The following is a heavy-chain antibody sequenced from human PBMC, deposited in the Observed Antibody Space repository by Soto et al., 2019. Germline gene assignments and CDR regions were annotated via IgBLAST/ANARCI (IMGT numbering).Heavy chain of an antibody. CDR1: GYTFTSYG. CDR3: ARDSYDFWSGYPGHYYYYYGMDV. Sequence: ASVKFSCKASGYTFTSYGISWVRQAPGQGLEWMGWISAYNGNTNYAQKLQGRVTMTTDTSTSTAYMELRSLRSDDTAVYYCARDSYDFWSGYPGHYYYYYGMDVWGQGTTVTVPS. J-gene: IGHJ6*02. CDR2: ISAYNGNT. V-gene: IGHV1-18*01. D-gene: IGHD3-3*01.